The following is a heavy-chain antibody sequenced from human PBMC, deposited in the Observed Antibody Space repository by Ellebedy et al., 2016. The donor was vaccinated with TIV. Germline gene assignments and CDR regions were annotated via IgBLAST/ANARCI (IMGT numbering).Heavy chain of an antibody. CDR3: ARTERWFGELFLTPYWYFDL. Sequence: SGPTLVKPTQTLTLTCTFSGFSLSTSGVGVGWIRQPPGKALEWLALIYWDDDKRYSPSLKSRLTITKDTSKNQVVLTMTNMDPVDTATYYCARTERWFGELFLTPYWYFDLWGRGTLVTVSS. CDR2: IYWDDDK. CDR1: GFSLSTSGVG. J-gene: IGHJ2*01. V-gene: IGHV2-5*02. D-gene: IGHD3-10*01.